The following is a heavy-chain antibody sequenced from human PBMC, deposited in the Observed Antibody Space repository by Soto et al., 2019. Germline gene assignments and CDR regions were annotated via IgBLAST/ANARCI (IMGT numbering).Heavy chain of an antibody. J-gene: IGHJ4*02. Sequence: SETLSLTCDVSGDTISTGGYTWAWIRQPPGKALEWIGHTYHSGNPYYNPSLNSRVTVSVDTSKNQFSLKVTSVTAADTAVYYCARQNYDYVWGSYRYTVPRPFDYWGQGTLVTVSS. CDR2: TYHSGNP. D-gene: IGHD3-16*02. V-gene: IGHV4-30-2*03. CDR1: GDTISTGGYT. CDR3: ARQNYDYVWGSYRYTVPRPFDY.